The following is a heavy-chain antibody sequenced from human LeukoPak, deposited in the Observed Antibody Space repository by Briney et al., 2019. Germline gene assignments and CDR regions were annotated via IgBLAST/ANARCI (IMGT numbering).Heavy chain of an antibody. CDR2: IIPILGIA. CDR3: ARDDVDQRVFDY. Sequence: SVKVSCKASGGTFSSYSISWVRQAPGQGLEWMGRIIPILGIANYAQKFQGRVTITADKSTSTAYMELSSLRSEDTAVYYCARDDVDQRVFDYWGQGTLVTVSS. J-gene: IGHJ4*02. CDR1: GGTFSSYS. V-gene: IGHV1-69*04.